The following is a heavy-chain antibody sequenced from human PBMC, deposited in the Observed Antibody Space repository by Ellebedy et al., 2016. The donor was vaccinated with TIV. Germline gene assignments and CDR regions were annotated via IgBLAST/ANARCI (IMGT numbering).Heavy chain of an antibody. D-gene: IGHD3-22*01. J-gene: IGHJ4*02. CDR1: GFTFSSYA. CDR2: ISHTSSRT. V-gene: IGHV3-23*01. CDR3: AKGRGGGSDSSAPRYYFDY. Sequence: GESLKISCAASGFTFSSYAMSWVRQAPGKGLEWVSTISHTSSRTYYADSVEGRFTISRDNSKKTLYLQMNSLRAEDTAIYYCAKGRGGGSDSSAPRYYFDYWGLGTLVTVSS.